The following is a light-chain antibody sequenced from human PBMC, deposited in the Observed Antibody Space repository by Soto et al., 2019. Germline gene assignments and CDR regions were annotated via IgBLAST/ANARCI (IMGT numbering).Light chain of an antibody. CDR3: QQYNNWPPLT. Sequence: EIVMTQSPATLSVSPGERATLSCRASQSVSSDLAWYHQKPGQAPRLLIYSASTRATGIPARFSGSGSGTEFTLTINSLQSEDFAVYYCQQYNNWPPLTFGGGTKVEIK. J-gene: IGKJ4*01. CDR2: SAS. V-gene: IGKV3-15*01. CDR1: QSVSSD.